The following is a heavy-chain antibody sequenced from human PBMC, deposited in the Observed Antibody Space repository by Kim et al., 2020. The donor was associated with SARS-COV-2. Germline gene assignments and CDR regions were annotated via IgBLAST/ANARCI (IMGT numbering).Heavy chain of an antibody. J-gene: IGHJ4*02. Sequence: ASVKVSCKTSGYTFTTRYLHWVRQVPGQGLEWMGLINPSSGGTNYAQKFQGRVTMTSDTSISTAYMELSRLRSDDTVVYYCARGNTETIDYWGQGTLVTVSS. CDR3: ARGNTETIDY. CDR1: GYTFTTRY. CDR2: INPSSGGT. V-gene: IGHV1-2*05.